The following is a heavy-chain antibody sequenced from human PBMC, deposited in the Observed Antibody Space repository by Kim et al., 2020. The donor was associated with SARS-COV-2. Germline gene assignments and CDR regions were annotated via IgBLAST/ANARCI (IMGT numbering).Heavy chain of an antibody. D-gene: IGHD3-10*01. J-gene: IGHJ6*02. V-gene: IGHV4-34*01. CDR1: GGSFSGYY. Sequence: SETLSLTCAVYGGSFSGYYWSWIRQPPGKGLEWIGEINHSGSTNYNPSLKSRVTISVDTSKNQFSLKLSSVTAADTAVYYCARGRASKNRITMVRGVQNPPNYYGMDVWGQGTTVTVSS. CDR2: INHSGST. CDR3: ARGRASKNRITMVRGVQNPPNYYGMDV.